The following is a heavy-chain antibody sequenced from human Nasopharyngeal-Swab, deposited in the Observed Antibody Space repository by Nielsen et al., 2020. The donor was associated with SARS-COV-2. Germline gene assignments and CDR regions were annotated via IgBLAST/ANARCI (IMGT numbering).Heavy chain of an antibody. CDR3: ASPKTVYGGNTGVDRAFDI. V-gene: IGHV3-30-3*01. Sequence: GGSLRLSCAASGFTFSSYAMHWVRQAPGKGLEWVAVISYDGSNKYYADSVKGRFTISRDNSKNTLYLQMNSLRAEDTAVYYCASPKTVYGGNTGVDRAFDIWGQGTMVTVSS. D-gene: IGHD4-23*01. J-gene: IGHJ3*02. CDR1: GFTFSSYA. CDR2: ISYDGSNK.